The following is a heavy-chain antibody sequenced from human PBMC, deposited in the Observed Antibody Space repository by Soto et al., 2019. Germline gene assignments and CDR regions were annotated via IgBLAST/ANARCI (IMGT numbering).Heavy chain of an antibody. Sequence: QVQLVQSGAEVKKPGSSVKVSCKASGGTFSSYAISWVRQAPGQGLEWMGGIIPIFGTANYAQKFQGRVTINADESTSTAYMELSSLRSEDTAVYYCARDLGYYGSGSYYNVNWFDPWGQGTLVTVSS. CDR2: IIPIFGTA. D-gene: IGHD3-10*01. V-gene: IGHV1-69*01. CDR3: ARDLGYYGSGSYYNVNWFDP. CDR1: GGTFSSYA. J-gene: IGHJ5*02.